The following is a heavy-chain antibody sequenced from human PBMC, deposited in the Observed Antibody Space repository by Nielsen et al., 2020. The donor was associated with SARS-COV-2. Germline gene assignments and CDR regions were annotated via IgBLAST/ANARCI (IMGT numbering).Heavy chain of an antibody. CDR2: IRSRANYYAT. Sequence: GESLKISCAASGFTISGSAIHWVRQASGKGLELVGLIRSRANYYATVFAASVQGRFSISRDDSKNTAFLQMDNLKTDDTALYYCTMLGVAPHYYDGLEVWGQGTTVTVS. D-gene: IGHD2-15*01. V-gene: IGHV3-73*01. J-gene: IGHJ6*02. CDR1: GFTISGSA. CDR3: TMLGVAPHYYDGLEV.